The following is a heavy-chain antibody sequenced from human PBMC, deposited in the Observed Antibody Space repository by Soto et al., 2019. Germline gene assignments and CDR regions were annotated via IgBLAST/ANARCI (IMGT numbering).Heavy chain of an antibody. CDR2: IIPIFGTA. J-gene: IGHJ4*02. CDR1: GGTFSSYA. V-gene: IGHV1-69*06. D-gene: IGHD2-15*01. Sequence: SVKVSCKASGGTFSSYAIRWVRQAPGQGLEWMGGIIPIFGTANYAQKFQGRVTITADKSTSTAYMELSSLRSEDTAVYYCATYKYCSGGSCYSGTFDYWGQGTMVTVYS. CDR3: ATYKYCSGGSCYSGTFDY.